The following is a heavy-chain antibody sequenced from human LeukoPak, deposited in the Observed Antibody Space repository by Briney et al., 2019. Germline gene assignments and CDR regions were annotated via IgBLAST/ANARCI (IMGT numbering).Heavy chain of an antibody. V-gene: IGHV4-34*01. CDR2: INHSGST. CDR1: GGSFSGYY. Sequence: SETLSLTCGVYGGSFSGYYWSWIRQPPGKGLEWIGEINHSGSTNYNPSLKSRLTISVDTSKNQFSLKLSSVTAADTAVYYCARGWVQLERHDAFDIWGQGTMVTVSS. CDR3: ARGWVQLERHDAFDI. J-gene: IGHJ3*02. D-gene: IGHD1-1*01.